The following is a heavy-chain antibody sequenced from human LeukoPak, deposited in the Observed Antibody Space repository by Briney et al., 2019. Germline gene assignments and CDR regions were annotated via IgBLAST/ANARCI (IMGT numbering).Heavy chain of an antibody. CDR3: AREESGGYFDY. V-gene: IGHV1-46*01. D-gene: IGHD2-8*02. J-gene: IGHJ4*02. CDR2: SNPSGVGT. Sequence: ASVKVSCKAPGYTFTSCYMHWGRQAPGQGLEWMGVSNPSGVGTNYAQRFQGRVTMTRDTSTTTVYMELSSLRSEDTAVYYCAREESGGYFDYWGQGTLVTVSS. CDR1: GYTFTSCY.